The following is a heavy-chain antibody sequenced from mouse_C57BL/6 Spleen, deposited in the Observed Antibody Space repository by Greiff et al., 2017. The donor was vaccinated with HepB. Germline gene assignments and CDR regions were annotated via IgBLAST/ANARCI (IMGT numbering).Heavy chain of an antibody. J-gene: IGHJ3*01. CDR2: IDPEDGDT. CDR3: TYYGSSYGAY. V-gene: IGHV14-1*01. D-gene: IGHD1-1*01. CDR1: GFNIKDYY. Sequence: EVQLQQSGAELVRPGASVKLSCTASGFNIKDYYMHWVKQRPEQGLEWIGRIDPEDGDTEYAPKFQGKATMTADTSSSTAYLQLSSLTSEDTAVYYCTYYGSSYGAYWGQGTLVTVSA.